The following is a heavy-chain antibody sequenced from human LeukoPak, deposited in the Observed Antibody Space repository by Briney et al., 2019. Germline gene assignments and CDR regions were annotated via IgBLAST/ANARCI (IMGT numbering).Heavy chain of an antibody. CDR2: ISSTSGYI. CDR3: ARENGDYADAFDI. CDR1: GFTFSSYG. Sequence: GGSLRLSCAASGFTFSSYGMHWVRQAPGKGLEWVSSISSTSGYIFYADSVQGRFTISRDNAKSSLYLQMNSLRAEDTAVYYCARENGDYADAFDIWGQGTMVTVSS. D-gene: IGHD4-17*01. V-gene: IGHV3-21*01. J-gene: IGHJ3*02.